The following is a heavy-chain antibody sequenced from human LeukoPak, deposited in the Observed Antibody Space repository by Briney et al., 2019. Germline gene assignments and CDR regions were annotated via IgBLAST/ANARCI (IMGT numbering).Heavy chain of an antibody. D-gene: IGHD5-24*01. CDR3: ARARRWLQRYYFDY. CDR1: GGSFSGYY. CDR2: INHSGST. J-gene: IGHJ4*02. V-gene: IGHV4-34*01. Sequence: SETLSLTCAVYGGSFSGYYWSWIRQPSGKGLEWIGEINHSGSTNYNPSLKSRVTISVDTSKNQFSLKLSSVTAADTAVYYCARARRWLQRYYFDYWGQGILVTVSS.